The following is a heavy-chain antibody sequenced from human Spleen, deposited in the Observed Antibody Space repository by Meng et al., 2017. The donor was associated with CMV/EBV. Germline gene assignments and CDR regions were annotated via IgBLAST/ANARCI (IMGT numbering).Heavy chain of an antibody. Sequence: GGSLRLSCASSELTFDDYAMHWVRQAPGKGLEWVSGISWNSGSIGYADSVKGRFTISRDNAKKSLYLQMNSLRAEDTALYYCAKDIHSRGLYGMDVWGQGTTVTVSS. CDR3: AKDIHSRGLYGMDV. CDR1: ELTFDDYA. V-gene: IGHV3-9*01. J-gene: IGHJ6*02. D-gene: IGHD3-10*01. CDR2: ISWNSGSI.